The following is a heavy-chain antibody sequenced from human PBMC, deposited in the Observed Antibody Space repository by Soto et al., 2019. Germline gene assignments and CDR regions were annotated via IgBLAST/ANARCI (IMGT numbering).Heavy chain of an antibody. Sequence: SETLSLTCAVYGGSFSGYYWSWIRQPPGKGLEWIGEINHSGSTTYNPSLKSRVTISLDTSNYQFSLKLSFVTAADTVVFYCARGATTVEHYYYYGMDVWGQGTTVTVS. V-gene: IGHV4-34*01. J-gene: IGHJ6*02. CDR3: ARGATTVEHYYYYGMDV. CDR2: INHSGST. CDR1: GGSFSGYY. D-gene: IGHD4-17*01.